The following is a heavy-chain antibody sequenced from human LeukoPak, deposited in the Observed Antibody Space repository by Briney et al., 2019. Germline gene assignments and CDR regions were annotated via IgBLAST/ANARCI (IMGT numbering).Heavy chain of an antibody. CDR3: ARDAMYNSRWSYAFDS. V-gene: IGHV4-61*02. CDR2: IYTSGST. D-gene: IGHD3-22*01. Sequence: SETLSLTCTVSGGSISSGSYYWSWIRQPAGKGLEWIGRIYTSGSTNYNPSLKSRVTISVDTSKNQFSLKLSSVTAAETAVYYCARDAMYNSRWSYAFDSWGQGTMVTVSS. CDR1: GGSISSGSYY. J-gene: IGHJ3*02.